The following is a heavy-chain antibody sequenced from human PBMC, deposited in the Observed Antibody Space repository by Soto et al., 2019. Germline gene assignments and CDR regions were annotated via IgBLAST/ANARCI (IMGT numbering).Heavy chain of an antibody. V-gene: IGHV4-34*01. CDR3: ERGVDSSSGYLF. CDR1: GGSFDGYY. J-gene: IGHJ4*02. Sequence: SETLSLTCALYGGSFDGYYWSWIRQSPGKGLEWIGEIHHSGSTKYNPSLKSRVSLSVDTSTKQFSLKMTSMTDADRGVYYCERGVDSSSGYLFWGQGTPVTVS. D-gene: IGHD3-3*01. CDR2: IHHSGST.